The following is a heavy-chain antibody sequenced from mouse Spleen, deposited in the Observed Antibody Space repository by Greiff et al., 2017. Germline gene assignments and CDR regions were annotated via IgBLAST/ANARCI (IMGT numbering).Heavy chain of an antibody. CDR1: GFTFTDYY. CDR2: IRNKANGYTT. J-gene: IGHJ2*01. Sequence: EVQLVESGGGLVQPGGSLSLSCAASGFTFTDYYMSWVRQPPGKALEWLGFIRNKANGYTTEYSASVKGRFTISRDNSQSILYLQMNALRAEDSATYYCARDSSGGYFDYWGQGTTLTVSS. D-gene: IGHD3-2*01. V-gene: IGHV7-3*01. CDR3: ARDSSGGYFDY.